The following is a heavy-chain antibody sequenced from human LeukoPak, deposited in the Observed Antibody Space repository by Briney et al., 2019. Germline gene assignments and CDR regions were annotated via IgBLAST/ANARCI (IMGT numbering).Heavy chain of an antibody. CDR1: GGSISSYY. Sequence: SETLSLTCTVSGGSISSYYWSWIRQPPGKGLEWIGYIYYSGSTNYNPSLKSRVTISVDTSKNQFSLKLSSVTAADTAVYYCARSDDGFLTGLSSGWLDPWGQGTLVTVSS. CDR2: IYYSGST. CDR3: ARSDDGFLTGLSSGWLDP. D-gene: IGHD3-9*01. J-gene: IGHJ5*02. V-gene: IGHV4-59*01.